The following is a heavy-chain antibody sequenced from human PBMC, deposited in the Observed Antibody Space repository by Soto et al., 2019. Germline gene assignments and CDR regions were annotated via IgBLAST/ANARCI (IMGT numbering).Heavy chain of an antibody. CDR1: GFTFSNSA. CDR3: AKDGHWLDVLLDS. CDR2: ISAAGRSA. V-gene: IGHV3-23*01. Sequence: EVQLLESGGGLVQPGGSLRLSCTASGFTFSNSAMTWVRQAPGKGLEWVSIISAAGRSAYYADSVKGRFTISRDNSKNTLYLRMTSLRAEDTAVYYCAKDGHWLDVLLDSWGQGTLVTVSS. J-gene: IGHJ4*02. D-gene: IGHD6-19*01.